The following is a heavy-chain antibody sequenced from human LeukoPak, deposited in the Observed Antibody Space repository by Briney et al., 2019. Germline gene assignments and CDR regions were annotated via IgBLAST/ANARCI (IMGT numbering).Heavy chain of an antibody. CDR3: ARAGRGVAPIDY. CDR2: IYYSGST. J-gene: IGHJ4*02. D-gene: IGHD3-10*01. CDR1: GGSISSHY. V-gene: IGHV4-59*11. Sequence: SETLSLTCTVSGGSISSHYWRWIRQPPGKGLEWIGYIYYSGSTNYNPSLKSRVTISVDTSKNQFSLKLSSVTAADTAVYYCARAGRGVAPIDYWGQGTLVTVSS.